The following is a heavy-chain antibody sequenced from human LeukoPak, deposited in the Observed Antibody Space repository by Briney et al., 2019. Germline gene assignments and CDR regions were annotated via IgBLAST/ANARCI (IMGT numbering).Heavy chain of an antibody. CDR2: ISYDGSDK. D-gene: IGHD2-15*01. CDR3: VKDRGYCSGGSCGYLDY. V-gene: IGHV3-30*18. J-gene: IGHJ4*02. Sequence: GGSLRLSCAASGFTFSSYGMHWVRQAPGKGLEWVAIISYDGSDKDCADSVKGRFTISRDNSKNTLYLQTNSLRAEDTAVYYCVKDRGYCSGGSCGYLDYWGQGTLVTVSS. CDR1: GFTFSSYG.